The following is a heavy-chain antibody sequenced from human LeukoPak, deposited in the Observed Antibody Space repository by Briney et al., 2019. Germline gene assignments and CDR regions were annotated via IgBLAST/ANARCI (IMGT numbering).Heavy chain of an antibody. CDR2: IKSQTGGGTT. J-gene: IGHJ5*01. Sequence: GRSLTLSCAASAFTFSDAWMSWVRQAPGNWLEWVGRIKSQTGGGTTDYAAPVKGRFSISRDDSKNTLYLQMNSLKPEDTAVYYCTRVGTTWFHSWGQGTLVTVSS. CDR3: TRVGTTWFHS. V-gene: IGHV3-15*01. D-gene: IGHD1-26*01. CDR1: AFTFSDAW.